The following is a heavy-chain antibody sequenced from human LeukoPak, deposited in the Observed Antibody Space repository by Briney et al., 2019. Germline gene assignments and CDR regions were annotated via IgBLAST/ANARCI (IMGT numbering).Heavy chain of an antibody. Sequence: PSQTLSRTGTGSGGSVNSYYWSWIRHPPGKELEGSVIIYYSGSTNYNPSLRSRVTISVDTSKNECSLKLSSVTAADTAVYYCASPGIVAAGTDRGFDYWGQGTLVTVSS. V-gene: IGHV4-59*02. D-gene: IGHD6-13*01. CDR3: ASPGIVAAGTDRGFDY. J-gene: IGHJ4*02. CDR2: IYYSGST. CDR1: GGSVNSYY.